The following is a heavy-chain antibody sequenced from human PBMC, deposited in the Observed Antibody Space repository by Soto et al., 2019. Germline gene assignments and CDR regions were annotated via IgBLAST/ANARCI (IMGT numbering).Heavy chain of an antibody. V-gene: IGHV3-23*01. Sequence: GSLRVSCAASGFTFSSYAMSWVRQAPGKGLEWVSAISGSGGSTYYADSVKGRFTISRDNSKNTLYLQMNSLRAEDTAVYYCAKDRDFWSGFDYWGQGTLVTVSS. CDR3: AKDRDFWSGFDY. D-gene: IGHD3-3*01. CDR2: ISGSGGST. J-gene: IGHJ4*02. CDR1: GFTFSSYA.